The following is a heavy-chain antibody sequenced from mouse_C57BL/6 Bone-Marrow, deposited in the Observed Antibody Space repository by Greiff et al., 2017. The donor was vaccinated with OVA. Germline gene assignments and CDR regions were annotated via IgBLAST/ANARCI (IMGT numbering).Heavy chain of an antibody. CDR3: ARGGTVVATPLAY. CDR1: GYTFTSYW. V-gene: IGHV1-50*01. D-gene: IGHD1-1*01. Sequence: VQLPQPGAELVKPGASVQLSCKASGYTFTSYWMQWVKQRPGQGLEWIGEIDPSDSYTNYNQKFKGKATLPVDTSSSTAYMQLSSLTSEDSAVYYCARGGTVVATPLAYWGQGTLGTVSA. J-gene: IGHJ3*01. CDR2: IDPSDSYT.